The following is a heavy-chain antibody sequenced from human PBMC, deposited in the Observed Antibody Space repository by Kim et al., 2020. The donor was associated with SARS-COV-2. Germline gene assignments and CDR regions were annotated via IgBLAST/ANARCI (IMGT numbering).Heavy chain of an antibody. CDR2: ISAYNGNT. CDR1: GYTFTSYG. D-gene: IGHD5-18*01. Sequence: ASVKVSCKASGYTFTSYGISWVRQAPGQGLEWMGWISAYNGNTNYAQKLQGRVTMTTDTSTSTAYMELRSLRSDDTAVYYCARSASTWIQLWALFDYWGQGTLVTVSS. J-gene: IGHJ4*02. CDR3: ARSASTWIQLWALFDY. V-gene: IGHV1-18*04.